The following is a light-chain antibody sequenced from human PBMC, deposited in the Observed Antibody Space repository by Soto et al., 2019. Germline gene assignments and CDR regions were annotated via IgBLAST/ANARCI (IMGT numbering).Light chain of an antibody. Sequence: QSAVSEPCTECGYPGQSVTISCTGTSSDVGAYDYVSWYQQHPDKAPKLMIYEVSNRPSGVSNRFSGSKSVNTATLTISGLQAEDEAGYYCSSYTSSSTRVFGTGTKAPS. J-gene: IGLJ1*01. CDR2: EVS. CDR3: SSYTSSSTRV. CDR1: SSDVGAYDY. V-gene: IGLV2-14*03.